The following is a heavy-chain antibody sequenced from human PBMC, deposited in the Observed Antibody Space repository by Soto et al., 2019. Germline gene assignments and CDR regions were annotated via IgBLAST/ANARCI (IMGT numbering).Heavy chain of an antibody. D-gene: IGHD3-10*01. CDR2: INPNSGDT. J-gene: IGHJ6*02. CDR1: GYTFTGYY. CDR3: ARSSDYYGSGSYFYYGLDV. Sequence: ASVKVSCKASGYTFTGYYIHWVRQAPGQGLEWMGWINPNSGDTHYAQKFQVGVTMTRDTSITTSYMELSRLTFDDTAVYYCARSSDYYGSGSYFYYGLDVWGQGTTVTVSS. V-gene: IGHV1-2*02.